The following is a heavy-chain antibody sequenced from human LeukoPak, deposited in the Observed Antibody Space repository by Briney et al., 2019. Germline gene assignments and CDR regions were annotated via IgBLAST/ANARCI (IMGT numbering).Heavy chain of an antibody. Sequence: PSETLSLTCALYGGSFSGYYWSWIRQPPGKGLEWIAEITHGGSTNYNPSLKSRVTITVDTSKNQFSLELNSVTAADTAVYYCARGGWHSSSWYFDYWGQGTLVTVSS. J-gene: IGHJ4*02. CDR1: GGSFSGYY. V-gene: IGHV4-34*01. CDR2: ITHGGST. CDR3: ARGGWHSSSWYFDY. D-gene: IGHD6-13*01.